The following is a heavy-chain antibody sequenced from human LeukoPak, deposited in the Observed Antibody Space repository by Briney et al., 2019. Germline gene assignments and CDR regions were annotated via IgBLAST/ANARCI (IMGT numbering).Heavy chain of an antibody. CDR3: ARGVYGSGSPDY. V-gene: IGHV1-2*02. J-gene: IGHJ4*02. CDR2: INPNSGGT. Sequence: ASVKVSCKASGYTFTVYYIHWVRQAPGQGLEWMGWINPNSGGTNYAQKFQGRVTMTRDTSISTAYMELSGLRSDDTAVYYCARGVYGSGSPDYWGQGTLVTVSS. CDR1: GYTFTVYY. D-gene: IGHD3-10*01.